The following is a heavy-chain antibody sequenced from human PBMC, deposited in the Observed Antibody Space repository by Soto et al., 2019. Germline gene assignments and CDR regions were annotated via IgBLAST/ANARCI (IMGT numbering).Heavy chain of an antibody. D-gene: IGHD3-16*01. CDR3: AREFGSLRGNAFDI. V-gene: IGHV1-69*01. J-gene: IGHJ3*02. CDR1: GGTFSSYG. Sequence: QAQLVQSGAEVKKPGSSVKVSCKASGGTFSSYGISWVRQAPGQGLEWMGGLIPVLGTSRYAQKFKGRVTLTADQSMGAAYMELRSLSSEDTAVYYFAREFGSLRGNAFDIWGHGTMVTISS. CDR2: LIPVLGTS.